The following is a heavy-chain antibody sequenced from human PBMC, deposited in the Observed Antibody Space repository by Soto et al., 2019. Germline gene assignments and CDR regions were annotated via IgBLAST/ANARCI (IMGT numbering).Heavy chain of an antibody. CDR3: ARNRSGYYYYFDF. CDR1: GGSISSYY. CDR2: IFYSGST. V-gene: IGHV4-59*01. J-gene: IGHJ4*02. D-gene: IGHD3-22*01. Sequence: SETLSLTCTVSGGSISSYYWSWIRQPPGKGLEWIGYIFYSGSTNYNPSLKSRVTISVDTSKNQFSLKLSSVTAADTAVYYCARNRSGYYYYFDFWGQVTLVTVYS.